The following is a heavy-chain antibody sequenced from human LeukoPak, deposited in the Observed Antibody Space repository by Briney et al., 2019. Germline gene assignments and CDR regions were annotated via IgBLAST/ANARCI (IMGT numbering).Heavy chain of an antibody. CDR2: ISSSSSYI. J-gene: IGHJ4*02. CDR3: AKDSARLYCSSTSCYLYYFDY. CDR1: GFTFSSYS. D-gene: IGHD2-2*01. V-gene: IGHV3-21*01. Sequence: GGSLRLSCAASGFTFSSYSMNWVRQAPGKGLEWVSSISSSSSYIYYADSVKGRFTISRDNSKNTLYLQMNSLRAEDTAVYYCAKDSARLYCSSTSCYLYYFDYWGQGTLVTVSS.